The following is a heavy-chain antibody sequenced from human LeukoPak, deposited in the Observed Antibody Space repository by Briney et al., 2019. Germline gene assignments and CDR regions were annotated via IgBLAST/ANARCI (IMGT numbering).Heavy chain of an antibody. CDR2: INHSGST. CDR3: ARGLIFWFGEYYFDY. V-gene: IGHV4-34*01. CDR1: GGSFSGYY. Sequence: SETLSLTCAVYGGSFSGYYWSWIRQPPGKGLEWIGEINHSGSTNYNPSLKSRVTISVDTSKNQFSLKLSSVTAADTAVYYCARGLIFWFGEYYFDYWGQGTLVTVSS. D-gene: IGHD3-10*01. J-gene: IGHJ4*02.